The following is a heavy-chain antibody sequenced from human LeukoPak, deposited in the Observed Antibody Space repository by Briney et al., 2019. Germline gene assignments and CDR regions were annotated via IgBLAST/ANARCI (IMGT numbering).Heavy chain of an antibody. J-gene: IGHJ5*02. CDR2: INPNSGGT. CDR1: GYTFTGYY. V-gene: IGHV1-2*02. CDR3: ARGGLREATVTTYPLEGWFDP. Sequence: ASMKVSCKTSGYTFTGYYMHWVRQAPGQGLEWMGWINPNSGGTNYAQKFQGRVTMTRDTSISTAYMELSRLRSDDTAVYYCARGGLREATVTTYPLEGWFDPWGQGTLVTVSS. D-gene: IGHD4-17*01.